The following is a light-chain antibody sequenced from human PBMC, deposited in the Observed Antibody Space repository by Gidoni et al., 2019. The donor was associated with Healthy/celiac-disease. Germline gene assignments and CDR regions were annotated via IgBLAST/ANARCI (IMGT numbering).Light chain of an antibody. V-gene: IGKV1-8*01. CDR1: QGISSY. Sequence: IRMTQSPSSFSASTGDRVTITCRASQGISSYLAWYQQKPGKAPKLLIYAASTLQSGVPSRFSGSGAGTEFTLTISGLKSEEFATYYCQQYYSYPRTFGQGTKVEIK. CDR2: AAS. CDR3: QQYYSYPRT. J-gene: IGKJ1*01.